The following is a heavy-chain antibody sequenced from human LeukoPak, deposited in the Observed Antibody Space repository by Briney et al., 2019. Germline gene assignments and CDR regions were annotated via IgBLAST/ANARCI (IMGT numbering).Heavy chain of an antibody. Sequence: GASVKVSCKVSGYTLTELSMHWGRQAPGKGLEWMGGFDPEDGETIYAQKFQGRVTMTEDTSTDTAYMELSSLRSEDTAVYYCATDHRVRGAAEFDYWGQGTLVTVSS. V-gene: IGHV1-24*01. CDR3: ATDHRVRGAAEFDY. CDR2: FDPEDGET. CDR1: GYTLTELS. J-gene: IGHJ4*02. D-gene: IGHD3-10*01.